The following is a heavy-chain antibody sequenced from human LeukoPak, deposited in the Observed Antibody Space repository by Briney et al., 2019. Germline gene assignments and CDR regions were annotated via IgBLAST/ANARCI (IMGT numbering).Heavy chain of an antibody. J-gene: IGHJ3*02. CDR1: GYTFISYG. D-gene: IGHD1-14*01. Sequence: ASVKVSCKASGYTFISYGINWVRQAPGQGLEWMAYISPHKDRSHYAQNFQGRVTMTEDTSTDTAYMELSSLRSEDTAVYYCATYLRYGDHDAFDIWGQGTMVTVSS. V-gene: IGHV1-18*04. CDR3: ATYLRYGDHDAFDI. CDR2: ISPHKDRS.